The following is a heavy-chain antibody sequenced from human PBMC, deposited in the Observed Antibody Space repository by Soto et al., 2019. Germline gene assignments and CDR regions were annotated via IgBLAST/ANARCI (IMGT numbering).Heavy chain of an antibody. CDR1: GYIFGNSW. CDR2: IYPGDSDT. Sequence: PGESLKISCNASGYIFGNSWICWVRQMPGKGLEWMGIIYPGDSDTTYSPSFQGQVTISADKSISTAYLQWSSLKPSDTAMYYCARREAWYYFDYWGQGTLVTVSS. V-gene: IGHV5-51*01. J-gene: IGHJ4*02. CDR3: ARREAWYYFDY. D-gene: IGHD2-15*01.